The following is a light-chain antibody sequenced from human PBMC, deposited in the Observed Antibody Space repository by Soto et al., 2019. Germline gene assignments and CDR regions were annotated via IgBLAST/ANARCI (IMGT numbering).Light chain of an antibody. Sequence: EIVLTQSPGTLSLSPGERATLSCRASQSVSSSYLAWYQQKPGQAPRLLIYGASHRATGIPDRFSGSGSGTDFTLTISRLEPEDFAVYYCQQYGSSPLCTFDQGTKVEVK. V-gene: IGKV3-20*01. CDR3: QQYGSSPLCT. CDR1: QSVSSSY. J-gene: IGKJ1*01. CDR2: GAS.